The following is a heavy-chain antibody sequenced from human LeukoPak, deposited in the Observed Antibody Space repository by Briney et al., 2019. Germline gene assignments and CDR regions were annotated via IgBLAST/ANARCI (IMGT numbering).Heavy chain of an antibody. CDR3: ARGTSREYYYYYYMDV. CDR1: GFTFSSYG. D-gene: IGHD1-26*01. CDR2: IKQDGSEK. J-gene: IGHJ6*03. V-gene: IGHV3-7*01. Sequence: GGSLRLSCAASGFTFSSYGMHWVRQAPGKGLEWVANIKQDGSEKYYVDSVKGRFTISRDNAKNSLYLQMNSLRAEDTAVYYCARGTSREYYYYYYMDVWGKGTTVTVSS.